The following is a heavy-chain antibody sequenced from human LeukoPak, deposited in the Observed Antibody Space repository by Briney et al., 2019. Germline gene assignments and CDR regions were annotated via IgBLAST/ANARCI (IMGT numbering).Heavy chain of an antibody. J-gene: IGHJ4*02. CDR2: INPSGGST. CDR1: GYTFTSYY. D-gene: IGHD6-19*01. V-gene: IGHV1-46*01. CDR3: ARRSSGWQTDDY. Sequence: ASVKVSCKASGYTFTSYYMHWVRQAPGQGLEWMGIINPSGGSTSYAQKFQGRVTMTRDMSTSTVYMELSSLRSEDTAVYYCARRSSGWQTDDYWGQGTLVTVSS.